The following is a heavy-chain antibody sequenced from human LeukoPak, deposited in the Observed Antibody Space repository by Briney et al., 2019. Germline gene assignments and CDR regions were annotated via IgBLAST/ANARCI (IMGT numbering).Heavy chain of an antibody. J-gene: IGHJ4*02. CDR1: GFTFSSYA. V-gene: IGHV3-23*01. Sequence: GGSLRLSCATSGFTFSSYAMSWVRQAPGKGLEWVSAISGSGGSTYYADSVKGRFTISRDNSKNTLCLQMNSLRAEDTAVYYCAKGPIIVVVVAATKYWGQGTLVTVSS. CDR2: ISGSGGST. D-gene: IGHD2-15*01. CDR3: AKGPIIVVVVAATKY.